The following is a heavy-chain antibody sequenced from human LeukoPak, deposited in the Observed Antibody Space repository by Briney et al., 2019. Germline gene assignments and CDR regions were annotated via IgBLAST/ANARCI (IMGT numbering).Heavy chain of an antibody. D-gene: IGHD3-3*01. CDR2: IYHSGST. CDR3: ARGTQYYDFWSGYYEYYFDY. J-gene: IGHJ4*02. CDR1: GGSISSSNW. Sequence: SGTLSLTCAVSGGSISSSNWWSWVRQPPGKGLEWIGEIYHSGSTNYNPSLKSRVTISVDTSKNQFSLKLSSVTAADTAVYYCARGTQYYDFWSGYYEYYFDYWGQGTLVTVSS. V-gene: IGHV4-4*02.